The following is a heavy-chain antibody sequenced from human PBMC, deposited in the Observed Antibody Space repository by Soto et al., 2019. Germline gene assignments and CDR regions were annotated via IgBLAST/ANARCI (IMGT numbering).Heavy chain of an antibody. J-gene: IGHJ6*02. CDR1: GFTFSSYG. V-gene: IGHV3-21*01. Sequence: PGGSLRLSCAASGFTFSSYGMNCVRLAPGKGLEWFSSISSSGYDISYADSVRGRFTISRDNAKTSVFLQMNRLRAEDTAVYYCARDRTVVLPTASSYMDVWGQGTTVQVSS. CDR2: ISSSGYDI. D-gene: IGHD2-2*01. CDR3: ARDRTVVLPTASSYMDV.